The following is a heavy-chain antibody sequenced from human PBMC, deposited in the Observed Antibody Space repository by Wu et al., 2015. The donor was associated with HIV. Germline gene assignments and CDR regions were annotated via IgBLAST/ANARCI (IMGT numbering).Heavy chain of an antibody. V-gene: IGHV1-18*01. CDR1: GYTFTSYG. CDR2: ISAYNGNT. J-gene: IGHJ5*02. CDR3: ARDLCVRGVCYRSPGDWFDP. Sequence: QVQLVQSGAEVKKPGASVKVSCKASGYTFTSYGISWVRQAPGQGLEWMGWISAYNGNTNYAQKLQGRVTMTTDTSTSTAYMVLRSLRSDDTAVYYCARDLCVRGVCYRSPGDWFDPWGQGTLVTVSS. D-gene: IGHD2-8*02.